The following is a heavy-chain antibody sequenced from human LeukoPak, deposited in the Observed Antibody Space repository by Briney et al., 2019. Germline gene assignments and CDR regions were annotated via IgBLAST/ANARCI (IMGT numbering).Heavy chain of an antibody. D-gene: IGHD3-10*01. V-gene: IGHV3-30-3*01. CDR1: GFTFSRYA. CDR3: ARVGYYSSGPFSYFDY. Sequence: PGGSLRLSCAASGFTFSRYAMHWVRQAPDKALEWVADISYDVSNEYYADSVKGRFTISRDSSENTLYLQMNSLRVEDTAVYYCARVGYYSSGPFSYFDYWGQGSLVTVSS. CDR2: ISYDVSNE. J-gene: IGHJ4*02.